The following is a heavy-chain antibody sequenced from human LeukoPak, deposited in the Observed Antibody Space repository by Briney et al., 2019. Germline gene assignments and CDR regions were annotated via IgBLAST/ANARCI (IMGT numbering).Heavy chain of an antibody. CDR1: GYTFTGYY. V-gene: IGHV1-2*02. J-gene: IGHJ5*02. Sequence: ASVKVSCKASGYTFTGYYMHWVRQAPGQGLEWMGWINPNSGGTNYARKFQGRVTMTRDTSISTAYMELSRLRSDDTAVYYCARDRIPVNWFDPWGQGTLVTVSS. CDR3: ARDRIPVNWFDP. CDR2: INPNSGGT.